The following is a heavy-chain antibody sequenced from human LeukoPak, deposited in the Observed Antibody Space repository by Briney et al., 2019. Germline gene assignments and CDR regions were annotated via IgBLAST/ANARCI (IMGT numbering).Heavy chain of an antibody. V-gene: IGHV4-59*01. CDR2: IYYSGST. CDR3: ARDGPPWFGESKTSGYFDY. CDR1: GGSISSYY. Sequence: PSETLSLTCTVSGGSISSYYWSWIRQPPGKGLEWIGYIYYSGSTNYNPSLKSRVTISVDTSKNQFSLKLSSVTAADTAVYYCARDGPPWFGESKTSGYFDYWGQGTLVTVSS. J-gene: IGHJ4*02. D-gene: IGHD3-10*01.